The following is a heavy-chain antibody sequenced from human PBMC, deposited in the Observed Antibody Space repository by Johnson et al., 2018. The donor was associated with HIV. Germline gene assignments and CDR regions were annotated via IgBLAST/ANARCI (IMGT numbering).Heavy chain of an antibody. J-gene: IGHJ3*02. CDR3: ARTYYYYNDALEM. V-gene: IGHV3-30*02. D-gene: IGHD3-22*01. Sequence: VQLVESGGGLVKPGGSLRLSCAASGFTFSSYDIHWVRQAPGKGLEWVAFIRYDGSNKYYADSVKGRFTISRDNAKNSLYLQVKGLRAEDTALYYCARTYYYYNDALEMWGQGTMVTVSS. CDR2: IRYDGSNK. CDR1: GFTFSSYD.